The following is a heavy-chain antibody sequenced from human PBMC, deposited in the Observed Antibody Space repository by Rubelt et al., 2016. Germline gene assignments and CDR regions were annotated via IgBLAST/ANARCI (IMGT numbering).Heavy chain of an antibody. V-gene: IGHV1-2*02. D-gene: IGHD6-6*01. J-gene: IGHJ5*02. CDR3: ARAYSSSSGRFGP. Sequence: PNSGGTNYAQKFQGRVTMTRDTSISTAYMELSRLRSVDTAVYYCARAYSSSSGRFGPWGQGTLVTVSS. CDR2: PNSGGT.